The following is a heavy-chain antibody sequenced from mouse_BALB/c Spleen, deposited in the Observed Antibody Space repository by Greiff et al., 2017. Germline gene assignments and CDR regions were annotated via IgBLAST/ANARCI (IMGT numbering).Heavy chain of an antibody. V-gene: IGHV2-2*02. CDR3: ARKKKYGNYDYAMDY. J-gene: IGHJ4*01. Sequence: QVQLKQSGPGLVQPSQSLSITCTVSGFSLTSYGVHWVRQSPGKGLEWLGVIWSGGSTDYNAAFISRLSISKDNSKSQVFFKMNSLQANDTAIYYCARKKKYGNYDYAMDYWGQGTSVTVSS. CDR1: GFSLTSYG. CDR2: IWSGGST. D-gene: IGHD2-10*02.